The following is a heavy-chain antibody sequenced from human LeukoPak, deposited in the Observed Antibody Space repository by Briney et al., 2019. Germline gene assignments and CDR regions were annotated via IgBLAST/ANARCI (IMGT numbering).Heavy chain of an antibody. CDR1: GGSISSYY. CDR3: ARTPQGDNYFDY. D-gene: IGHD3-9*01. J-gene: IGHJ4*02. V-gene: IGHV4-59*01. CDR2: IHYSGST. Sequence: SETLSLTCTVSGGSISSYYWSWIRQPPGKGLEWIGYIHYSGSTNYNPSLKSRVTISVDTSKNQFSLKLSSVTAADTAVFYCARTPQGDNYFDYWGQGHLVTVSS.